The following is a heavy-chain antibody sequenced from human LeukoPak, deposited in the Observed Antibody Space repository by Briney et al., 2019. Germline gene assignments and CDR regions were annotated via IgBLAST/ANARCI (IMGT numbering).Heavy chain of an antibody. CDR2: ISSSGSTI. J-gene: IGHJ6*02. V-gene: IGHV3-48*03. D-gene: IGHD2-2*01. CDR1: GFTFSSYE. CDR3: ARDKVGYCSSTSCQGYYYYGMDV. Sequence: GGSLRLSCAASGFTFSSYEMNWVRQAPGKGLEWVSYISSSGSTIYYADSVKGRFTISRDNAKNSPYLKMNSLRAEDTAVYYCARDKVGYCSSTSCQGYYYYGMDVWGRGTTVTVSS.